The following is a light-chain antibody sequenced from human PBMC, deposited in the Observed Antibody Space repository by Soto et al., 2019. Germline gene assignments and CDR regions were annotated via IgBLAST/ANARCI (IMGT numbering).Light chain of an antibody. Sequence: EIVLTQSPGTLSLSPGERATLSCRASQSVSSSYLAGYQQKPGQAPRLLIYGASSRATGIPDRFSGSESGTDFTLTISRLEPEDFAVYYCQQYGSSPLTFGGGTKVEIK. V-gene: IGKV3-20*01. J-gene: IGKJ4*01. CDR2: GAS. CDR3: QQYGSSPLT. CDR1: QSVSSSY.